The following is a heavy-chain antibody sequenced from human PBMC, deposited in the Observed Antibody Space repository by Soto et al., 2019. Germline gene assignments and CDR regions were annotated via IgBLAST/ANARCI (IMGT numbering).Heavy chain of an antibody. Sequence: QVQLVESGGGLVKPGGSLRLSCAASGFTFSDYYMNWIRQAPGKGLEWVSYISGSSAYKNYADSMQGRFTVTRDNAQNSLSLQMNSLTVEDTAIYYCARARGPGGIAVGGFDIWGQGTVVTVSS. V-gene: IGHV3-11*06. CDR2: ISGSSAYK. CDR3: ARARGPGGIAVGGFDI. D-gene: IGHD6-19*01. CDR1: GFTFSDYY. J-gene: IGHJ3*02.